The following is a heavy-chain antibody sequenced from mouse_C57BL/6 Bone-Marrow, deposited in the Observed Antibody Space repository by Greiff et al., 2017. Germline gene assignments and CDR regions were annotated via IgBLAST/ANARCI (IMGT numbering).Heavy chain of an antibody. CDR3: TSEGVLYYAMDY. CDR2: ISSGGDYI. CDR1: GFTFSSYA. V-gene: IGHV5-9-1*02. Sequence: EVNLVESGEGLVKPGGSLKLSCAASGFTFSSYAMSWVRQTPEKRLEWVAYISSGGDYIYYADTVKGRFTISRDNARNTLYLQMSSLKSEDTAMYYCTSEGVLYYAMDYWGQGTSVTVSS. J-gene: IGHJ4*01.